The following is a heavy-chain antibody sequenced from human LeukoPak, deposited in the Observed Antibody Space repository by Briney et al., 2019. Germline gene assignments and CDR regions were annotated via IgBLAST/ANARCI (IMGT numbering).Heavy chain of an antibody. CDR1: GLTFSSYS. Sequence: GGSLRLSCAASGLTFSSYSMNWVRQAPGKGLEWVSSISSSRSYIYYADSVKGRFIISRDNAKNSLYLQMNSLRAEDTPVYYCARDLRPRPQISITMIVVVTDWFDPWGQGTLVTVSS. CDR3: ARDLRPRPQISITMIVVVTDWFDP. V-gene: IGHV3-21*01. CDR2: ISSSRSYI. D-gene: IGHD3-22*01. J-gene: IGHJ5*02.